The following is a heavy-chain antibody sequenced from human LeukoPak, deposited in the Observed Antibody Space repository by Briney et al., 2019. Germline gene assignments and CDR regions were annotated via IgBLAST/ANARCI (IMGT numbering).Heavy chain of an antibody. CDR1: GGTFSSYA. V-gene: IGHV1-69*01. CDR3: ARDSSFIVGATTLDY. CDR2: IIPIFGTA. J-gene: IGHJ4*02. Sequence: GASVKVSFKASGGTFSSYAISWVRQAPGQGLEWMGVIIPIFGTANYAQKFQGRVTITADESTSTAYLELSSLRSEDTAVYYCARDSSFIVGATTLDYWGQGTLVTVSS. D-gene: IGHD1-26*01.